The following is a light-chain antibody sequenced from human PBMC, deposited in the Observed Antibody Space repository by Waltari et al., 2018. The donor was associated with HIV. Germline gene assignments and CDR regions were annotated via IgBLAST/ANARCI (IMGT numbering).Light chain of an antibody. V-gene: IGLV2-14*01. CDR2: ECN. CDR1: TSDVGGYKY. Sequence: QSALTQPASVSGSPGQSITISCTGTTSDVGGYKYVSWYQQHPGKAPKPVVYECNNRPSGVSIRFSGSKSGNPASLTIAELQAEDEADYYCTSYTSRNTRVFGTGTKVTVL. CDR3: TSYTSRNTRV. J-gene: IGLJ1*01.